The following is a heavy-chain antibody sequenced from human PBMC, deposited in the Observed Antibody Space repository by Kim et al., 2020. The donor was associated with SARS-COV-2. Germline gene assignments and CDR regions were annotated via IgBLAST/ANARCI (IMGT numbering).Heavy chain of an antibody. V-gene: IGHV4-34*01. CDR2: INHSGST. CDR3: ARGLEAWIQLWSPPNY. Sequence: SETLSLTCAVYGGSFSGYYWSWIRQPPGKGLEWIGEINHSGSTNYNPSLKSRVTLSVDTSKNQFSLKLSSVTAADTAVYYCARGLEAWIQLWSPPNYWGQGVLVTVSS. CDR1: GGSFSGYY. J-gene: IGHJ4*02. D-gene: IGHD5-18*01.